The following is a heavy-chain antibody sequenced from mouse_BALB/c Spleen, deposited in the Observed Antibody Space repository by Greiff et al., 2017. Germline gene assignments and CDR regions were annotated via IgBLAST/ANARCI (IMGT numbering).Heavy chain of an antibody. V-gene: IGHV1-14*01. J-gene: IGHJ4*01. D-gene: IGHD2-3*01. CDR1: GYTFTSYV. CDR2: INPYNDGT. Sequence: EVKLMESGPELVKPGASVKMSCKASGYTFTSYVMHWVKQKPGQGLEWIGYINPYNDGTKYNEKFKGKATLTSDKSSSTAYMELSSLTSEDSAVYYCARRGWSYYAMDYWGQGTSVTVSS. CDR3: ARRGWSYYAMDY.